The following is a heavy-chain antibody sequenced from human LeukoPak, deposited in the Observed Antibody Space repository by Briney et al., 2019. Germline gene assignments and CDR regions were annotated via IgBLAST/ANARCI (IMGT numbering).Heavy chain of an antibody. J-gene: IGHJ3*02. Sequence: PGGSLTLSCAASGFTFRSYCMTWVRHAPGKGLKWVTNIKEDGSEKYHRDPVKGRFTISRDNAKNSLYLKMNGLRAEDTGVYYCASLGVDIWGQGTMVTVSS. V-gene: IGHV3-7*02. CDR3: ASLGVDI. CDR2: IKEDGSEK. CDR1: GFTFRSYC.